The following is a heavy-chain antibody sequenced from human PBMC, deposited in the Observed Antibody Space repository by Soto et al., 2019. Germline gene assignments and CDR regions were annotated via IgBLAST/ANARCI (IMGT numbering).Heavy chain of an antibody. CDR3: AGGDCGSGSCYVLDY. D-gene: IGHD2-2*01. J-gene: IGHJ4*02. Sequence: EVQLLESGGGLVQPGGSLRLSCAASGVTFTNYAMSWVRQAPGKGLEWVSGISVSGGTTYYADSVKGRFIVSRDDSKNTLYLQMNILRAEDTAVYYCAGGDCGSGSCYVLDYWGQGTLVTVSS. CDR2: ISVSGGTT. CDR1: GVTFTNYA. V-gene: IGHV3-23*01.